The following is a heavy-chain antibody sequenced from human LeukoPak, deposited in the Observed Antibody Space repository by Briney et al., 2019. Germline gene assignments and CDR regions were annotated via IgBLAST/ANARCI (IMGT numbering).Heavy chain of an antibody. V-gene: IGHV3-23*01. J-gene: IGHJ4*02. Sequence: HSGGSLRLSCAASGFTVSSNYMSWVRQAPGKGLEWVSGISGSGGTTYYADSVKGRFTISRDNSKNTLYLQMNYLRAEDTALYYCAKNIAAPTTPFDYWGQGTLVTVSS. CDR1: GFTVSSNY. CDR2: ISGSGGTT. D-gene: IGHD6-13*01. CDR3: AKNIAAPTTPFDY.